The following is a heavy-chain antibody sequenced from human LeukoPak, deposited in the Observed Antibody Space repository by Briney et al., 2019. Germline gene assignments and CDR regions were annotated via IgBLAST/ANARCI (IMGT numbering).Heavy chain of an antibody. CDR3: ARITMVRGVIITSYAFDI. Sequence: SETLSLTCTVSGGSISSYYWSWIRQPAGKGLEWIGRIYTSGSTNYNPSLKSRVTMSVDTSKNQFSLKLSSVTAADTAVYYCARITMVRGVIITSYAFDIWGQGTMVTVSS. J-gene: IGHJ3*02. V-gene: IGHV4-4*07. D-gene: IGHD3-10*01. CDR1: GGSISSYY. CDR2: IYTSGST.